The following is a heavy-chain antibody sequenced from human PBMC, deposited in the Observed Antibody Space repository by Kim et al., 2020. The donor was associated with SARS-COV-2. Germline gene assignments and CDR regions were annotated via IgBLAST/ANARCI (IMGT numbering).Heavy chain of an antibody. V-gene: IGHV4-4*02. Sequence: SETLSLTCAVSGGSISSTNWWNWVRQSPGKGLEWIGEMYHDGTTNYNPSLKSRVTVSVDKSNNQFSLSLTSVTAADTAVYYCASISLLAAAGRTRYYYGMNVWGQGTTVTVSS. J-gene: IGHJ6*02. CDR1: GGSISSTNW. D-gene: IGHD6-13*01. CDR2: MYHDGTT. CDR3: ASISLLAAAGRTRYYYGMNV.